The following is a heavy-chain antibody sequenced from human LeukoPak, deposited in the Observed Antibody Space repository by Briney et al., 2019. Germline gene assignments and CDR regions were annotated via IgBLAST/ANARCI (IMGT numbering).Heavy chain of an antibody. V-gene: IGHV4-38-2*02. Sequence: PSETLSLTCIVSNYSISSGYFWGWIRQPPGKGLEWIGSIYHSGSTYYNPSLKSRVTISVDTSKNQFSLKLSSVTAADTAVYYCARDTYYYDSSGYLLFDYWGQGTLVTVSS. D-gene: IGHD3-22*01. J-gene: IGHJ4*02. CDR1: NYSISSGYF. CDR3: ARDTYYYDSSGYLLFDY. CDR2: IYHSGST.